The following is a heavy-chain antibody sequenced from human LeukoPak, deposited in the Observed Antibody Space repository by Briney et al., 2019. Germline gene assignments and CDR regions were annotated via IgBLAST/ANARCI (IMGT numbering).Heavy chain of an antibody. D-gene: IGHD3-9*01. V-gene: IGHV4-59*01. CDR3: ARARYVNSFYAFDI. CDR2: IYYTGST. CDR1: GGSISSYY. J-gene: IGHJ3*02. Sequence: PSETLSLTCTVSGGSISSYYWTWIRQPPGKGLEWIGYIYYTGSTNYNPSLKSRVTISLDTPKKQFSLKLSSVTAADTAVYYCARARYVNSFYAFDIWGQGTLVTVSS.